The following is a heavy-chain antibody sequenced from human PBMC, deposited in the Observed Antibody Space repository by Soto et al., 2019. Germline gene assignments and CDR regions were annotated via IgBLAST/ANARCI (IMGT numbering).Heavy chain of an antibody. CDR2: IYYSGST. Sequence: QVQLQESGPGLVKPSQTLSLTCTVSGGSISSGDYYWSWIRQPPGKGLEWIGYIYYSGSTYYNPSLKSRVTTSVDTSKNQFSLKLCSVTAADTAVYYCARGVGYYDILTGRNHLDYWGQGTLVTVSS. CDR3: ARGVGYYDILTGRNHLDY. D-gene: IGHD3-9*01. CDR1: GGSISSGDYY. V-gene: IGHV4-30-4*01. J-gene: IGHJ4*02.